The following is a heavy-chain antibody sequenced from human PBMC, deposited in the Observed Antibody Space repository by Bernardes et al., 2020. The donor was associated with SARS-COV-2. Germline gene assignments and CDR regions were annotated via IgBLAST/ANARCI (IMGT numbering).Heavy chain of an antibody. D-gene: IGHD2-2*01. V-gene: IGHV1-24*01. Sequence: ASVKVSCKVSGYTLSELSMHWVLQAPGKGLEWMGGFDPEDGETIYAQKFQGRVTMTEDTSTDTAYMELSSLRSEDTAVYYCATGPALVPAAREAWFDPWGQGTLVTVSS. CDR1: GYTLSELS. J-gene: IGHJ5*02. CDR3: ATGPALVPAAREAWFDP. CDR2: FDPEDGET.